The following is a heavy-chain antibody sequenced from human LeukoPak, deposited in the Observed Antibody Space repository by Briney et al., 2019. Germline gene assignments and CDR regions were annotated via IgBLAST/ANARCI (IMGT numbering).Heavy chain of an antibody. CDR1: GFTFGDYA. Sequence: PGRSLRLSCTASGFTFGDYAMSWVRQAPGKGLEWVGFIRSKAYGGTTEYAASVKGRFTISRDDSKSIAYLQMNSLKTEDTAVYYCTRGNIMVRGPSWDYYFDYWGQGTLVTVSS. J-gene: IGHJ4*02. D-gene: IGHD3-10*01. CDR3: TRGNIMVRGPSWDYYFDY. V-gene: IGHV3-49*04. CDR2: IRSKAYGGTT.